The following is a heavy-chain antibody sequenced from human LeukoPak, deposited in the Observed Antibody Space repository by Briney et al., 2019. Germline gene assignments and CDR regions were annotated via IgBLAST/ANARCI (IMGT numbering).Heavy chain of an antibody. D-gene: IGHD6-25*01. CDR3: ARSGGAYNWFDP. J-gene: IGHJ5*02. V-gene: IGHV4-34*01. CDR2: INHSGST. Sequence: SETLSLTCAVYGGSFSGYYWSWIRQPPGKGLEWIGEINHSGSTNYNPSLKSRVTIPVDTSKNQFSLKLSSVTAADTAVYYCARSGGAYNWFDPWGQGTLVTVSS. CDR1: GGSFSGYY.